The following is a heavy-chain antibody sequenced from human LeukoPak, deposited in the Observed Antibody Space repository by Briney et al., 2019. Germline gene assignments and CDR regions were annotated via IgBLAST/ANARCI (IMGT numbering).Heavy chain of an antibody. CDR3: TREYSSGWPFDF. Sequence: QPGGSLKLPCAASGFTFSDSAIHWVRQATGKGLEWVGRIRSKADTYATTYGASLKGRFTISRDDSRNRAYLQMSSLRTEDTAVYYCTREYSSGWPFDFWGQGTLVTVSS. D-gene: IGHD6-19*01. V-gene: IGHV3-73*01. J-gene: IGHJ4*02. CDR1: GFTFSDSA. CDR2: IRSKADTYAT.